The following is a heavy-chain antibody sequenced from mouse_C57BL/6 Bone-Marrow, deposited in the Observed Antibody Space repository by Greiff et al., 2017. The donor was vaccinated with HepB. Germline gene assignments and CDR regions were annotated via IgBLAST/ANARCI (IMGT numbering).Heavy chain of an antibody. CDR1: GYTFTSYW. V-gene: IGHV1-61*01. D-gene: IGHD1-2*01. J-gene: IGHJ3*01. CDR2: IYPSDSET. Sequence: QVQLKQPGAELVRPGSSVKLSCKASGYTFTSYWMDWVKQRPGQGLEWIGNIYPSDSETHYNQKFKDKATLTVDKSSSTAYMQLSSLTSEDSAVYYCARGGTTAFAYWGQGTLVTVSA. CDR3: ARGGTTAFAY.